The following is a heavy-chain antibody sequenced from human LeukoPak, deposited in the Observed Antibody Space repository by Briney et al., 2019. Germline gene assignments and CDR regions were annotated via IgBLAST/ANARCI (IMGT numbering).Heavy chain of an antibody. V-gene: IGHV4-4*08. J-gene: IGHJ5*02. CDR2: IYSGGIT. CDR3: TIGQPLIPRVCFDP. Sequence: SETLSLNCKVSGGSISRDYWIWIRQPPGRGLEWIGNIYSGGITNYNPSLKSRVAISVDTSRNQFSLKLTSVTAADTAVSYCTIGQPLIPRVCFDPLGQGTLVIVSS. CDR1: GGSISRDY.